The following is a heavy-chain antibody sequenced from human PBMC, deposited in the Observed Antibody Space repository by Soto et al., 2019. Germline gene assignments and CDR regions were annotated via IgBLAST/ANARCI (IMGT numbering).Heavy chain of an antibody. CDR3: TKAATLTSIWFDS. CDR1: GITLSSFV. V-gene: IGHV3-30*18. CDR2: ISYDGGKK. Sequence: QVQLVVSGGGVSNPGNSLKLSFEASGITLSSFVLNWFGQAPGKGLEWVALISYDGGKKYYADSVKGRFTISRDNSKNTLYLQMNSLRAEDTAMYHCTKAATLTSIWFDSWGQGTLVTVSS. J-gene: IGHJ5*01.